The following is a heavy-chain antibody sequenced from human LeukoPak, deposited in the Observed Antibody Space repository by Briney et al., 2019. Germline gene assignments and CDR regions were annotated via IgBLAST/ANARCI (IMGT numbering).Heavy chain of an antibody. CDR2: INHSGST. Sequence: SETLSLTCAVYGGSYSGYYSSWIRQPPGKGLEWIGEINHSGSTNYNPSLKSRVTISVDTSKNQFSLKLSSVTAADTAVYYCARGGRGDFWSGYSPNDYWGQGTLVTVSS. CDR3: ARGGRGDFWSGYSPNDY. V-gene: IGHV4-34*01. D-gene: IGHD3-3*01. J-gene: IGHJ4*02. CDR1: GGSYSGYY.